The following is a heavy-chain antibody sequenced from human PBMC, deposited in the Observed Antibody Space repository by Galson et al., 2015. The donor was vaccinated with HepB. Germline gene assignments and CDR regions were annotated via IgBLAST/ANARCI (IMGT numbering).Heavy chain of an antibody. J-gene: IGHJ5*02. CDR2: INPSGGST. CDR1: GYTFTSYY. D-gene: IGHD3-10*01. Sequence: SCKASGYTFTSYYMHWVRQAPGQGLEWMGIINPSGGSTSYAQKFQGRVTMTRDTPTSTVYMELSSLRSEDTAVYYCARDRGITNWFDPWGQGTLVTVSS. V-gene: IGHV1-46*01. CDR3: ARDRGITNWFDP.